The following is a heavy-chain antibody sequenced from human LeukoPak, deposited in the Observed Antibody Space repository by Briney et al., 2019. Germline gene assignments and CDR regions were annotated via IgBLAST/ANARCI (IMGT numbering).Heavy chain of an antibody. J-gene: IGHJ4*02. CDR1: GYTFTGYY. D-gene: IGHD3-9*01. CDR2: INPNSGGT. CDR3: ARDYDILTGYLELDY. Sequence: GASVKVSCKASGYTFTGYYMHRVRQAPGQGLEWMGRINPNSGGTNYAQKFQGRVTMTRDTSISTAYMELSRLRSDDTAVYYCARDYDILTGYLELDYWGQGTLVTVSS. V-gene: IGHV1-2*06.